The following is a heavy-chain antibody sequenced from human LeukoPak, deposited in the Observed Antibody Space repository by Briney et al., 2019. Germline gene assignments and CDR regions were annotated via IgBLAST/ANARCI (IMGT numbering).Heavy chain of an antibody. CDR3: AKDPDSGSYSGVFWFDP. J-gene: IGHJ5*02. Sequence: PGGSLRLSCAASGFTFNNYWMHWVRQAPGKGLEWVAFIRYDGSNKYYADSVKGRFTISRDNSKNTLYLQMNSLRAEDTAVYYCAKDPDSGSYSGVFWFDPWGQGTLVTVSS. CDR2: IRYDGSNK. V-gene: IGHV3-30*02. CDR1: GFTFNNYW. D-gene: IGHD1-26*01.